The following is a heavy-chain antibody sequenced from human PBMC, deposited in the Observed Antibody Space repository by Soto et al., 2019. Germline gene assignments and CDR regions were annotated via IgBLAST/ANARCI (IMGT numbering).Heavy chain of an antibody. CDR3: AKKAGSIFYTAPDY. CDR1: GFPCDDYG. J-gene: IGHJ4*02. Sequence: GGSLRLSCAASGFPCDDYGMIWVRQSTGKGMEWVSGINWNGGRAGYADSVKGRFTISRDNAKNSLHLQMNSLRAEDTAVYYCAKKAGSIFYTAPDYWAQGTLVTVSS. V-gene: IGHV3-20*04. D-gene: IGHD2-2*02. CDR2: INWNGGRA.